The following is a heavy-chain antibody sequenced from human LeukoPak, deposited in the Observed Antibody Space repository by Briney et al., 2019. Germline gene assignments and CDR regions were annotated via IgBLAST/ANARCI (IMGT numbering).Heavy chain of an antibody. CDR3: ARVGYDWAIDY. D-gene: IGHD3-16*01. J-gene: IGHJ4*02. V-gene: IGHV3-21*01. CDR2: ISSSSSYI. Sequence: GGSLRLSCAASGFTFSSYSMNWVRQAPGKGLEWVSSISSSSSYIYYADSVKGRFTISRDNAKNSLYLLMNSLRAEDTAVYYCARVGYDWAIDYWGQGTLVTVSS. CDR1: GFTFSSYS.